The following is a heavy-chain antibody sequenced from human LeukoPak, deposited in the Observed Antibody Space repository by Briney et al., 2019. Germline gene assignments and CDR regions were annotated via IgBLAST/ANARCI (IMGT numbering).Heavy chain of an antibody. CDR3: ASRDVDTAMVDY. CDR1: GGSFSGYY. V-gene: IGHV4-34*01. D-gene: IGHD5-18*01. J-gene: IGHJ4*02. Sequence: SETLSLTGAVYGGSFSGYYWSWIRQPPGKGLEWIGESNHSGSTNYNPSLKSRVTISVDTSKNQFSLKLSAVTAADTAVYYCASRDVDTAMVDYWGQGTLVTVSS. CDR2: SNHSGST.